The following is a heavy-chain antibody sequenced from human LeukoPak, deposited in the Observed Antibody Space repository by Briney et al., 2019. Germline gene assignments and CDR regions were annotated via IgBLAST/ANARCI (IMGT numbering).Heavy chain of an antibody. Sequence: HPGGSLRPSCAASGFTLSSHAMSWVRQAPGKGLEWISTFSESSGSAHYADSVKGRFTISRDISKNTLYLQMNSLRAEDTAVYYCARDPSRSWWGYFDYWGQGALVTVSS. CDR2: FSESSGSA. CDR3: ARDPSRSWWGYFDY. J-gene: IGHJ4*02. CDR1: GFTLSSHA. D-gene: IGHD6-13*01. V-gene: IGHV3-23*01.